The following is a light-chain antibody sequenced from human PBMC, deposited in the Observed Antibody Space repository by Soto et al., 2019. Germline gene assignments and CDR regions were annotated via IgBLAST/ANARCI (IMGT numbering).Light chain of an antibody. V-gene: IGKV1-9*01. Sequence: DIQLTQSPSFLSASVGDRVTITCRASQGISSYLAWYQQKPGKAPKLLIYAASTLQSGVPSRFSGSGSGTEFTLTISSLQPEDFATYYCQQLNSYPTFGQGIRLEMK. J-gene: IGKJ5*01. CDR3: QQLNSYPT. CDR2: AAS. CDR1: QGISSY.